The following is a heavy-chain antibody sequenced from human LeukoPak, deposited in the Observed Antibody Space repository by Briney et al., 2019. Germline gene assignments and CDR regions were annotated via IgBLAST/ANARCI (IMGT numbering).Heavy chain of an antibody. J-gene: IGHJ4*02. V-gene: IGHV4-59*01. CDR3: AGDGSGTGWYAGDF. CDR1: GNSISSYY. D-gene: IGHD6-19*01. CDR2: IYYNGNT. Sequence: KPSETLSLTCTVSGNSISSYYWSWIRQPPGKGLEWIGYIYYNGNTNYNPSLKSRVTISVDTSKNQFSLKLSSVTAADTAVYYCAGDGSGTGWYAGDFWGQGTLVTVSS.